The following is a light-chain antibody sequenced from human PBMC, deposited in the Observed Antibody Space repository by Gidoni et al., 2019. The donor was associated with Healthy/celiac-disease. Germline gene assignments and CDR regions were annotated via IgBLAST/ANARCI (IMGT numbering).Light chain of an antibody. Sequence: SYELTQPPSVSVSPGQTASITCSGDKLGDKYACWYQQKPGQSPVLVIYQDSKRPSGIPERFSGSNSGNTATLTISRTQAMDEADYYCQAWDSSTYNYVFGTGTKVTVL. CDR2: QDS. V-gene: IGLV3-1*01. CDR1: KLGDKY. CDR3: QAWDSSTYNYV. J-gene: IGLJ1*01.